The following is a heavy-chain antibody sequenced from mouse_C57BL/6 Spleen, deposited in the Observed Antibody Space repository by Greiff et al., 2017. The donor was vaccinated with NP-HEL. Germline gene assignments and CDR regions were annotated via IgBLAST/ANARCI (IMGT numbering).Heavy chain of an antibody. CDR2: INPYNGDT. CDR1: GYSFTGYF. CDR3: ARTYYDYDGWFAY. V-gene: IGHV1-20*01. Sequence: VQLQQSGPELVKPGDSVKISCKASGYSFTGYFMNWVMQSHGKSLEWIGRINPYNGDTFYNQKFKGKATLTVDKSSSTAHMELRSLTSEDSAVYYCARTYYDYDGWFAYWGKGTLVTVSA. D-gene: IGHD2-4*01. J-gene: IGHJ3*01.